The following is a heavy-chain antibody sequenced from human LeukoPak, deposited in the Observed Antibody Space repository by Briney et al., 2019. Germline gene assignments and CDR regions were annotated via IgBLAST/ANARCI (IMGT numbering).Heavy chain of an antibody. J-gene: IGHJ4*02. CDR1: GGSFSGDY. D-gene: IGHD6-6*01. Sequence: PSETLSLTCAVYGGSFSGDYWSWIRQPPGKGLEWIGEINHSGGTNYNPSLKSRVTISVDTSKNQFSLKLSSVTAADTAVYYCARHRSSWLIDYWGQGTLVTVSS. V-gene: IGHV4-34*01. CDR2: INHSGGT. CDR3: ARHRSSWLIDY.